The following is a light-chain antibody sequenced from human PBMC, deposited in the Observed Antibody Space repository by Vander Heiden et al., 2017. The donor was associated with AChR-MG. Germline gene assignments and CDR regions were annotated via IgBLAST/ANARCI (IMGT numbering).Light chain of an antibody. CDR3: CAYAGSDTGV. CDR1: SSDVGGYNY. CDR2: DVR. Sequence: QSALTQPRPVSGSPGQSVTISCTGTSSDVGGYNYVSWYQQHRGNAPKLRSYDVRKRPAGVADRFSGSKGGNTDFTTISGHEEEDEAYYYCCAYAGSDTGVFGGGTKLTVL. V-gene: IGLV2-11*01. J-gene: IGLJ2*01.